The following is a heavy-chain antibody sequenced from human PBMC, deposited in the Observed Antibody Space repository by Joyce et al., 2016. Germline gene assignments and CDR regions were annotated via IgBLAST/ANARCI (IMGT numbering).Heavy chain of an antibody. CDR1: GGSISTYY. V-gene: IGHV4-59*01. CDR3: ARDLISGSSYNYDYY. CDR2: ISYSGTA. D-gene: IGHD3-10*01. J-gene: IGHJ6*03. Sequence: QVQLQESGPGLVKPSETLSLTCSVSGGSISTYYWSWIRQPPGKGLEWIGYISYSGTADYNPSLRRRVSIAIDTSSNQFSLRLTAVTAADTAVYFCARDLISGSSYNYDYY.